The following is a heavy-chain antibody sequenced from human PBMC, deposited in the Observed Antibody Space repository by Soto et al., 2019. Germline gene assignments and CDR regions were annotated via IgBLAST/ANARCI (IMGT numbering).Heavy chain of an antibody. CDR1: GFTFISYA. CDR3: ARDSPYCTNGLCFMDD. J-gene: IGHJ6*02. V-gene: IGHV1-69*06. CDR2: IIAIFGTA. Sequence: QVQLVQSGAEVKKPGSSVQVSCTASGFTFISYAITWVRQAPGQGLEWMGGIIAIFGTANYAQKFQGRLTITADKATSTAYMELSSLRSEDTAVYFCARDSPYCTNGLCFMDDWGQGTTVTVSS. D-gene: IGHD2-8*01.